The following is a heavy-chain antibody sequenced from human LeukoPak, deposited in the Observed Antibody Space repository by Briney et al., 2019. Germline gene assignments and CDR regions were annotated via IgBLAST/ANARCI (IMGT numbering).Heavy chain of an antibody. J-gene: IGHJ4*02. D-gene: IGHD3-10*01. CDR1: GYTFNGYY. V-gene: IGHV1-2*06. CDR3: ASAGWFGESDYFDY. Sequence: ASVKVSCKASGYTFNGYYMHWVRQAPGQGLEWMGRINPNSGGTNYAQKFQGRVTMTRDTSISTAYMELSRLRSDDTAVYYCASAGWFGESDYFDYWGQGTLVTVSS. CDR2: INPNSGGT.